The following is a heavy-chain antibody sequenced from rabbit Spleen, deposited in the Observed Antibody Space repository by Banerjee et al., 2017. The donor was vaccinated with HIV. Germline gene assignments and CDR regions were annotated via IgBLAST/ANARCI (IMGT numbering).Heavy chain of an antibody. CDR1: GFDFSRYS. J-gene: IGHJ4*01. Sequence: QSLEESGGGLVQPGGSLTLSCKTSGFDFSRYSMSWVRQAPGKGLEWIGAIYTGRGGTTDYASWVDGRFTISSDNAQNTLDLQLNSLTAADTATYFCARDDAKNVGGGYYDFTFWGQGTLVTVS. CDR3: ARDDAKNVGGGYYDFTF. V-gene: IGHV1S7*01. CDR2: IYTGRGGTT. D-gene: IGHD8-1*01.